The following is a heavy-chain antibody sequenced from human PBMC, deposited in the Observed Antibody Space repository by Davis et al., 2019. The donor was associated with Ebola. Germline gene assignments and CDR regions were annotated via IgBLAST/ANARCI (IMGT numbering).Heavy chain of an antibody. CDR1: GFTFSSYW. J-gene: IGHJ4*02. CDR3: ARVRGTGVWGLDY. Sequence: GESLKISCAASGFTFSSYWMSWVRQAPEKGLEWVANIKQDGSEKYYVDSVKGRFTISRDNAKNSLYLQMNSLRAEDTAVYYCARVRGTGVWGLDYWGQGTLVTVSS. D-gene: IGHD3/OR15-3a*01. V-gene: IGHV3-7*03. CDR2: IKQDGSEK.